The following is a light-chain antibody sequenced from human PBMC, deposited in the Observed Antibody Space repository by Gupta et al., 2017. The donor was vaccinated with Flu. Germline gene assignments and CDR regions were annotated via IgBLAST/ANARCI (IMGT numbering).Light chain of an antibody. CDR3: QVWDSSSDHVV. J-gene: IGLJ2*01. V-gene: IGLV3-21*02. CDR1: NIGSKS. Sequence: GQTARITCGGNNIGSKSVHWYQQKPGQAPVLVFYDDIDRPSGIPERFSGSNSGNTATLTISRVEAGDEADYYCQVWDSSSDHVVFGGGTKLTVL. CDR2: DDI.